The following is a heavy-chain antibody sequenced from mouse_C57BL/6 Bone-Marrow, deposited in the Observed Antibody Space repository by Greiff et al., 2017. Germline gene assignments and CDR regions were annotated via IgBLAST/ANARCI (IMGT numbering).Heavy chain of an antibody. Sequence: EVKLQESGPGLVKPSQSLSLSCSVSGYSITSGYYWNWIRQFPGNKLEWMGYISYDGSNNYNPSLKNRNSITRDTSKNQFFLKLNSVTTEDTATYYCARGGDYSYPYYDAMDYWGQGTSVTVSS. CDR1: GYSITSGYY. CDR2: ISYDGSN. J-gene: IGHJ4*01. D-gene: IGHD1-2*01. CDR3: ARGGDYSYPYYDAMDY. V-gene: IGHV3-6*02.